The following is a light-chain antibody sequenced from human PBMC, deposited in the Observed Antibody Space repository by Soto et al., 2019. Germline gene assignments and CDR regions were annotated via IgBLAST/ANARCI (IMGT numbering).Light chain of an antibody. Sequence: DIVMTQSQDSLAVSLGERATINCKSSQSVLYSSNNKNHLAWYQQKPGQPPKLVIDWASTREPGVPDRFSGSGSGTDFTLTINSLQAEDVAVYYCQQFYSLPLTFGGGTKVEIK. J-gene: IGKJ4*01. CDR2: WAS. CDR1: QSVLYSSNNKNH. CDR3: QQFYSLPLT. V-gene: IGKV4-1*01.